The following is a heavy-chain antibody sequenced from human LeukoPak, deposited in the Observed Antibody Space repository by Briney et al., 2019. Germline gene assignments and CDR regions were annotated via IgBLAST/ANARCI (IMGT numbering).Heavy chain of an antibody. J-gene: IGHJ1*01. D-gene: IGHD3-22*01. CDR3: ARHSKYYYDSSGSYVGYFQH. CDR2: TYSSGST. Sequence: KPSETLSLTCTVSGGSISVYYWSWFRQPPGKGLDWIGKTYSSGSTNYNPSLKSRVTISVDTSKNQFSLKLSSVTAADTAVYYCARHSKYYYDSSGSYVGYFQHWGQGTLVTVSS. CDR1: GGSISVYY. V-gene: IGHV4-59*08.